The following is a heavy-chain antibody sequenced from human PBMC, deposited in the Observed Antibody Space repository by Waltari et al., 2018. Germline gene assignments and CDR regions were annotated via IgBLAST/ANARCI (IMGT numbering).Heavy chain of an antibody. V-gene: IGHV4-38-2*02. CDR3: VRDLGGSGNSWFDA. D-gene: IGHD3-10*01. CDR1: SYSIRSGYF. Sequence: QVQLQESGPGLARPSETLSLTCAVSSYSIRSGYFCGWVRPPPGKVLQWIGSISHSATTYYNPSLKRRVTMSVDTSKNQFALKVTSVTAADTAIYYCVRDLGGSGNSWFDAWGQGTLVIVSS. J-gene: IGHJ5*02. CDR2: ISHSATT.